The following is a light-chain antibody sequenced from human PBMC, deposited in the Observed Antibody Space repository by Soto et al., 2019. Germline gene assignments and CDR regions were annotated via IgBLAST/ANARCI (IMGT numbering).Light chain of an antibody. J-gene: IGKJ1*01. Sequence: EIVLTQSPGTLSLSPGERATLSCRASQSVSSSYLAWYQQKPGQAPRLLIYGASSRATGIPDRFSGSGSGTDFTLTISSLEPEDFAVYYCQQRSNWWTFGQGTRWIS. CDR2: GAS. CDR1: QSVSSSY. CDR3: QQRSNWWT. V-gene: IGKV3D-20*02.